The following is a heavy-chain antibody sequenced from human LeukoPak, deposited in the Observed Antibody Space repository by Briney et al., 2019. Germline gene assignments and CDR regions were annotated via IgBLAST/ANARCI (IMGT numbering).Heavy chain of an antibody. V-gene: IGHV3-30-3*01. CDR1: GFTFSSYA. D-gene: IGHD6-13*01. Sequence: GGSLRLSCAASGFTFSSYAMHWVRQAPGKGLEWVAVISYDGSNKYYADSVKSRFTISRDNSKNTLYLQMNSLRAEDTAVYYCEGIAAAGTLLDYWGQGTLVTVSS. CDR2: ISYDGSNK. CDR3: EGIAAAGTLLDY. J-gene: IGHJ4*02.